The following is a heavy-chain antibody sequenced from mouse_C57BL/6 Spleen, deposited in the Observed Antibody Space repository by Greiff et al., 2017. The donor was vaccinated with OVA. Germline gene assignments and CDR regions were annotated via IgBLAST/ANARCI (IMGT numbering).Heavy chain of an antibody. CDR3: VRQGNYAMDY. CDR2: IRSKSNNYAT. J-gene: IGHJ4*01. D-gene: IGHD2-14*01. V-gene: IGHV10-1*01. Sequence: EPGGGLVQPKGSLKLSCAASGFSFNTYAMNWVRQAPGKGLEWVARIRSKSNNYATYYADSVKDRFTISRDDSESMLYLQMNNLKTEDTAMYYCVRQGNYAMDYWGQGTSVTVSS. CDR1: GFSFNTYA.